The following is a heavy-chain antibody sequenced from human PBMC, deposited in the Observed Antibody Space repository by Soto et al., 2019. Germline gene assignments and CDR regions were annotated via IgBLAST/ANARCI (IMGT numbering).Heavy chain of an antibody. J-gene: IGHJ4*02. CDR3: GRSPHSKTYYFDY. Sequence: QVQLVESGGSVVQPGRSLRLSCAASGFSFSSYAMHWVRQAPGKGLEWVAVISFDGSNKYYADSVKGRFTISRDNSKNTLYLQISSMRPEDTAVYYCGRSPHSKTYYFDYWGQGTLVTVSS. D-gene: IGHD6-13*01. V-gene: IGHV3-30-3*01. CDR2: ISFDGSNK. CDR1: GFSFSSYA.